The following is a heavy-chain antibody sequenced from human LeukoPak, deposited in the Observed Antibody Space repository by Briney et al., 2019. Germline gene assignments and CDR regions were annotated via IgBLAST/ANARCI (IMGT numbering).Heavy chain of an antibody. J-gene: IGHJ4*02. CDR2: SSASGDAT. CDR1: GFIFNNYP. V-gene: IGHV3-23*01. CDR3: ATASGYSYGTPDY. D-gene: IGHD5-18*01. Sequence: PGGSLRLSCATSGFIFNNYPMSWVRQAPGKGLEWVSASSASGDATHYADSVRGRFTVSRDNSKNTLYLQMNSLRAEDTAVYYCATASGYSYGTPDYWGQGTLVTVSS.